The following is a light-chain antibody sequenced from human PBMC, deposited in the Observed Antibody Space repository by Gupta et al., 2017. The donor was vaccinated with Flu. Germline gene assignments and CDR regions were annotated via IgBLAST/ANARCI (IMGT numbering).Light chain of an antibody. CDR1: QSIFHRSSNKNN. CDR3: QQYYNGPNN. CDR2: WAS. Sequence: DIVLTQSPDSLAVSLGERATINCKSSQSIFHRSSNKNNLAWYQHKPGQPPKLLIYWASTRESGVPDRFSGSGSGTDFTLTISSLQAEDVAVYYCQQYYNGPNNFGQGTKLEIK. V-gene: IGKV4-1*01. J-gene: IGKJ2*01.